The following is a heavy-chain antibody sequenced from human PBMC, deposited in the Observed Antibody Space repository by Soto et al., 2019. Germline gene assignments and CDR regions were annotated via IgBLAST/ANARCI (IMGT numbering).Heavy chain of an antibody. Sequence: QVQLVESGGGLVKPGGSLRLSCATSGFTFSDYHMSWIRQAPGKGLEWISYISVSSSIKYYADSVKGRFIISRDNDKNSLYLQMRGLRAEDTAVYYCARDKRTVGATLGGLDYWGQGKLVTVSS. CDR2: ISVSSSIK. V-gene: IGHV3-11*01. CDR1: GFTFSDYH. D-gene: IGHD1-26*01. J-gene: IGHJ4*02. CDR3: ARDKRTVGATLGGLDY.